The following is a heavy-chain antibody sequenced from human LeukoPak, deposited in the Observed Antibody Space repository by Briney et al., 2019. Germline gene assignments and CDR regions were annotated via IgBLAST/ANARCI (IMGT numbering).Heavy chain of an antibody. CDR3: ARDGVENYDYVWGSYRRDAFDI. J-gene: IGHJ3*02. Sequence: PGGSLRLSCAASGFTFSSYGMHWVRQAPGKGLEWVAVIWYDGSNKYYADSMKGRFTISRDNSKNTLYLQMNSLRAEDTAVYYCARDGVENYDYVWGSYRRDAFDIWGQGTMVTVSS. V-gene: IGHV3-33*01. D-gene: IGHD3-16*02. CDR1: GFTFSSYG. CDR2: IWYDGSNK.